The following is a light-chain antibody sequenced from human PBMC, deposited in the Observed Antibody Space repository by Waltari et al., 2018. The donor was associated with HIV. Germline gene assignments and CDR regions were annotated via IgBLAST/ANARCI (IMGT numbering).Light chain of an antibody. CDR1: KIGSES. V-gene: IGLV3-21*01. J-gene: IGLJ3*02. CDR3: QLFQCCNNWV. CDR2: HDR. Sequence: SYVLTQPPSVSVAPGQTARITCEGNKIGSESVHWYQQRPGQAPAVVIYHDRDRPSGIPERFSGSNSGNTATLTITRVEAGDEADYYCQLFQCCNNWVFGGGTKLTVL.